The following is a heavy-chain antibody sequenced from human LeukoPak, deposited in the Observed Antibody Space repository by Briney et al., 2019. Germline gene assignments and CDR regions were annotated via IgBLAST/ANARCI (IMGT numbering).Heavy chain of an antibody. CDR2: IYSGGST. Sequence: GGSLRLSCAASEFSVGSNYMTWVRQAPGKGLEWVSLIYSGGSTYYADSVKGRFTISRDNAKNSLYLQMNSLRAEDTAVYYCARDRFKWPHAVDNAFDIWGQGTMVTVSS. CDR1: EFSVGSNY. CDR3: ARDRFKWPHAVDNAFDI. V-gene: IGHV3-66*01. D-gene: IGHD4-23*01. J-gene: IGHJ3*02.